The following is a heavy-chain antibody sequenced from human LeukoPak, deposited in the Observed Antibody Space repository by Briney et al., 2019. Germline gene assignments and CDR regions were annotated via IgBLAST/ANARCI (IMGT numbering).Heavy chain of an antibody. V-gene: IGHV3-30*02. CDR2: IRYDASNK. CDR1: GFIFSDYG. J-gene: IGHJ6*02. CDR3: AKDSASSWYVYYYYYYGMDV. D-gene: IGHD6-13*01. Sequence: GGSLRLSCAASGFIFSDYGMHWVRQAPGKGLDWVAFIRYDASNKDYADSVKGQFTISRDNSKNTLYLQINSLRAEDTAVYYCAKDSASSWYVYYYYYYGMDVWGQGTTVTVSS.